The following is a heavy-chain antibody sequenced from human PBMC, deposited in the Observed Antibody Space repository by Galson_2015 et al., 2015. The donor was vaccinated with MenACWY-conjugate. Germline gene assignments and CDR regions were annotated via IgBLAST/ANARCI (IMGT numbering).Heavy chain of an antibody. Sequence: SLRLSCAASGFTFSSYAMGWVRQAPGKGLEWVSAISGSGGSTYYADSVKGRFTISRDNSKNTLYLQMNSLRAEDTAVYYCAKGSHISSGWYNYYDGMDVWGQGTTVTVSS. CDR1: GFTFSSYA. CDR2: ISGSGGST. CDR3: AKGSHISSGWYNYYDGMDV. V-gene: IGHV3-23*01. J-gene: IGHJ6*02. D-gene: IGHD6-19*01.